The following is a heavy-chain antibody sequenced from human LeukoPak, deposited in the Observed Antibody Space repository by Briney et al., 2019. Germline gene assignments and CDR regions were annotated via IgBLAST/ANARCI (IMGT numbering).Heavy chain of an antibody. CDR1: GYTFTSYG. V-gene: IGHV1-3*01. Sequence: ASVKVSCKPSGYTFTSYGLSWVRQAPGQGLEWMGWINAGNGNTKYSQKFQGRVTITRDTSASTAYMELSSLRSEDTAVYYCARTRGSGVATIAYWGQGTLVTVSS. CDR3: ARTRGSGVATIAY. CDR2: INAGNGNT. D-gene: IGHD5-12*01. J-gene: IGHJ4*02.